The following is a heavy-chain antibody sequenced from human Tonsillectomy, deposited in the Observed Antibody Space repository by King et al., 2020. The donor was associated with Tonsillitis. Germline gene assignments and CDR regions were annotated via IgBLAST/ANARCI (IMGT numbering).Heavy chain of an antibody. D-gene: IGHD2-15*01. CDR3: ARAPIIVPLFCSDTRCPDWFDP. CDR1: GYTFTGYF. V-gene: IGHV1-2*02. Sequence: QLVQSGAEVKKPGASVKVSCKASGYTFTGYFMHWVRQAPGQGLEWMGWINTNSGGTNYAQKLQGRVTMTRDTSISTAYMELSSLRSDDTGVYYCARAPIIVPLFCSDTRCPDWFDPWGQGTPVTVSS. J-gene: IGHJ5*02. CDR2: INTNSGGT.